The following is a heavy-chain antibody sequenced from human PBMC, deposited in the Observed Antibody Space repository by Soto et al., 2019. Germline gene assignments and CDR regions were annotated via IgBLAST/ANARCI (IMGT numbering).Heavy chain of an antibody. D-gene: IGHD2-15*01. CDR3: ARGQVVAAQH. CDR1: GGSISSGGYS. Sequence: LSLTCAVSGGSISSGGYSWSWIRQPPGKGLEWIGYIYHSGSTYYNPSLKSRVTISVDRSKNQFSLKLSSVTAADTAVYYCARGQVVAAQHWGQGTLVTSPQ. CDR2: IYHSGST. J-gene: IGHJ4*02. V-gene: IGHV4-30-2*01.